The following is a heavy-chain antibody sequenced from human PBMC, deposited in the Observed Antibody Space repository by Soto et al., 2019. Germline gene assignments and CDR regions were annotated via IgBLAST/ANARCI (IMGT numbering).Heavy chain of an antibody. CDR1: GYILTGYH. V-gene: IGHV1-2*02. CDR3: ERDARGTRGFDEMDI. J-gene: IGHJ6*02. CDR2: INPNSGDT. D-gene: IGHD3-9*01. Sequence: GALVKFSCKASGYILTGYHIHWVRQAPGRGLEWMGWINPNSGDTEYAQNFQGRVTMTRDTSFNLVYMEMSGLMSDDTAVYYCERDARGTRGFDEMDIWGQGTTVTVSS.